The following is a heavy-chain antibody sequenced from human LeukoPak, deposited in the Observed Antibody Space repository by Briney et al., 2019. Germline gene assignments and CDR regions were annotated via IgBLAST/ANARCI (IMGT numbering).Heavy chain of an antibody. CDR3: ASRMVATIGLYYYGMDV. CDR2: IYHSGST. V-gene: IGHV4-4*02. CDR1: GGSISSSNW. D-gene: IGHD5-12*01. Sequence: KSSETLSLTCAVSGGSISSSNWWSWVRQPPGKGLEWIGEIYHSGSTNYNPSLKSRVTISVDKSKNQFSLKLSSVTAADTAVYYCASRMVATIGLYYYGMDVWGKGTTVTVSS. J-gene: IGHJ6*04.